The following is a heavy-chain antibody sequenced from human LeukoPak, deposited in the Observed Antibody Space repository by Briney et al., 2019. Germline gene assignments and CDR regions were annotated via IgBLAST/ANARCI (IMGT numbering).Heavy chain of an antibody. CDR3: ARHPYDSSGYYSDY. CDR1: GGSISSYY. V-gene: IGHV4-59*08. J-gene: IGHJ4*02. Sequence: SETLSLTCTVSGGSISSYYWSWIRQPPGKGLEWIGYIYYSGSTNYNPSLKSRVTISVDTSKNQFSLKLSSVTAADTAVYYCARHPYDSSGYYSDYWGQGTLVTVSS. D-gene: IGHD3-22*01. CDR2: IYYSGST.